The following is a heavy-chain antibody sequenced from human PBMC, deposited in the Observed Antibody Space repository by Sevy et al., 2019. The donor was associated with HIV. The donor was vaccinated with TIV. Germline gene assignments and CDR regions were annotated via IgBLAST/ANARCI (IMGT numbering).Heavy chain of an antibody. J-gene: IGHJ6*02. V-gene: IGHV3-49*03. Sequence: GGSLRLSCTASGFTFGDYAMSWFRQAPGKGLEWVGFIRSKAYGGTTEYAASVKGRFTISRDDSKSIAYLQMNSLKTEDTAVYYCTRGEYYYGSGSPSIYYYYYGMDVWGQGTTVTVSS. CDR1: GFTFGDYA. CDR2: IRSKAYGGTT. D-gene: IGHD3-10*01. CDR3: TRGEYYYGSGSPSIYYYYYGMDV.